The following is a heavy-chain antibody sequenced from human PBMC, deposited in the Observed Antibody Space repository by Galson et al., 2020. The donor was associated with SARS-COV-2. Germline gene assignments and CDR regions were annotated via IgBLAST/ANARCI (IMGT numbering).Heavy chain of an antibody. V-gene: IGHV3-74*01. D-gene: IGHD2-21*01. CDR3: VVVVVPIPN. J-gene: IGHJ4*02. CDR2: ISSDGSVI. CDR1: GFTVSSYW. Sequence: GESLKISCAASGFTVSSYWMHWARQAPGKGLVWVSRISSDGSVINYADSVKGRFTVSRDNAKNALYLEMNSLRVEDTAVYYCVVVVVPIPNWGQGTLVTVSP.